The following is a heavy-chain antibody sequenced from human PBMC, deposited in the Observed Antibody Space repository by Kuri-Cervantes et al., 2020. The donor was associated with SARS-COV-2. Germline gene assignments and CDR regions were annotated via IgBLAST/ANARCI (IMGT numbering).Heavy chain of an antibody. CDR2: INPNSGGT. Sequence: ASVKVSCKASGYTFTGYYMHWVRQAPGQGLEWMGWINPNSGGTNYAQKFQGWVAMTRDTSLSTAYMELSRLRSDDTAVYYCERGEGVRGLMVLFQWPGAGPLDFWGQGTLVTVSS. V-gene: IGHV1-2*04. CDR1: GYTFTGYY. J-gene: IGHJ4*02. D-gene: IGHD3-10*01. CDR3: ERGEGVRGLMVLFQWPGAGPLDF.